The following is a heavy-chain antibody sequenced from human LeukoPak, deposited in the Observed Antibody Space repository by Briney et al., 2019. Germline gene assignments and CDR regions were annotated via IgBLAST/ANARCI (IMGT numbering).Heavy chain of an antibody. CDR2: FSSRSGSIT. V-gene: IGHV3-48*04. J-gene: IGHJ3*01. D-gene: IGHD6-25*01. Sequence: GGSLRLSCGASGFTFSDYSMNWVRQAPGKGPEWVSYFSSRSGSITHYADSVKGRFTISRDNAKNSLYLQMNSVRAEDTAVYYCARRGIDAFDFWGQGTVVTVSS. CDR3: ARRGIDAFDF. CDR1: GFTFSDYS.